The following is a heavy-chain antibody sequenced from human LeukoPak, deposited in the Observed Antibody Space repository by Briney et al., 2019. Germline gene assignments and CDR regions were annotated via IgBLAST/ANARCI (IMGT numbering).Heavy chain of an antibody. CDR2: VDYSGST. J-gene: IGHJ2*01. V-gene: IGHV4-59*01. CDR3: ARVGQGCFDL. Sequence: SETLSLTCTVSGGSISTYYWSWIRQPPGKGLEWIGYVDYSGSTNYNPSLKSRVTISVDTSKNQFSLKLSSVTAADTAVYYCARVGQGCFDLWGRGTLVTVSS. CDR1: GGSISTYY.